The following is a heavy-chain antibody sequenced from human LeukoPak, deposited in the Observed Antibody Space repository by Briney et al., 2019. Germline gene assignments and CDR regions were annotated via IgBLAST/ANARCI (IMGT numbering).Heavy chain of an antibody. CDR3: AKGGPVIPDY. D-gene: IGHD2-21*01. J-gene: IGHJ4*02. CDR2: IRYDGSNK. V-gene: IGHV3-30*02. Sequence: GGSLRLSCAASGFTFSSYGMHWARQAPGKGLEWVAFIRYDGSNKYYADSVKGRFTISRDNSKNTLYLQMNSLRAEDTAVYYCAKGGPVIPDYWGQGTLVTVSS. CDR1: GFTFSSYG.